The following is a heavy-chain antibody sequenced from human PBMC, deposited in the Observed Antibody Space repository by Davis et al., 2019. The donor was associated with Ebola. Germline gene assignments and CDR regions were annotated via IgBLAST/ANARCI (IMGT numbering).Heavy chain of an antibody. V-gene: IGHV1-69*13. Sequence: SVKVSCKASGGTFSSYAITWVRQAPGQGLEWMGGIIPLFGTASYAQKFQGRVTITADESTSTAYMELRSLRSDDTAVYYCAREKLGGSADYWGQGTLVTVSS. D-gene: IGHD3-3*01. CDR2: IIPLFGTA. CDR1: GGTFSSYA. CDR3: AREKLGGSADY. J-gene: IGHJ4*02.